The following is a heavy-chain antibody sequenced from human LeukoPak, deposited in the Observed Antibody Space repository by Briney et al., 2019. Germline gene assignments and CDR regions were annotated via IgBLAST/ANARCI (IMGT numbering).Heavy chain of an antibody. J-gene: IGHJ5*02. CDR1: GFTFSTYA. V-gene: IGHV3-23*01. Sequence: GGSLRLSCAASGFTFSTYAMSWVRQAPGKGLEWVSAISSSRGSTYYADSVKGRFTISRDNSENTLYLQMNSLRAEDTAVYFCAKARADHYDRSGYLARNWFDPWGQGTLVTVSS. CDR2: ISSSRGST. CDR3: AKARADHYDRSGYLARNWFDP. D-gene: IGHD3-22*01.